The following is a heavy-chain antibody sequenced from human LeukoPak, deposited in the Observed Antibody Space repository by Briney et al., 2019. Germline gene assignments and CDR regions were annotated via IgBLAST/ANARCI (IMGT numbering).Heavy chain of an antibody. V-gene: IGHV3-43*02. J-gene: IGHJ4*02. CDR1: GFTFDDYA. CDR3: ATSDFAAHFDY. D-gene: IGHD2/OR15-2a*01. CDR2: ISGDGGST. Sequence: GGSLRLSCAASGFTFDDYAMHWVCQAPGKGLEWVSLISGDGGSTYYADSVKGRFTISRDNNKNSLYLQMNSLGTEDTALYYCATSDFAAHFDYWGQGTLVTVSS.